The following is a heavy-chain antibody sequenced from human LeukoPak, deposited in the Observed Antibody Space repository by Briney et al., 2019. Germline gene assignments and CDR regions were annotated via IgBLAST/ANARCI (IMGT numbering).Heavy chain of an antibody. CDR3: ARQGSGNYLPPVNY. Sequence: SETLSLTCTVSGGSISSSSYYWGWIRQPPGKGLEWIGTIYYSGSTYYNPSLKSRVTISVDTSKNQFSLKLSSVTAADTAVYYCARQGSGNYLPPVNYWGQETLVTVSS. CDR1: GGSISSSSYY. CDR2: IYYSGST. V-gene: IGHV4-39*01. D-gene: IGHD1-26*01. J-gene: IGHJ4*02.